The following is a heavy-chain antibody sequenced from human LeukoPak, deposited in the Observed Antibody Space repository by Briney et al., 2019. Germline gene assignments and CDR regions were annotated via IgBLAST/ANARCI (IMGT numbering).Heavy chain of an antibody. Sequence: ASVKVSCKTSGYTFTNYYIHWVRQAPGQGLEWMGRIDPDTGGTKSAKNFQGRVTMTRDTSISTAYMALSGLRSDDTAVYYCASLYDIVGTTVDYWGQGTLVTVSS. J-gene: IGHJ4*02. CDR3: ASLYDIVGTTVDY. V-gene: IGHV1-2*06. CDR2: IDPDTGGT. D-gene: IGHD1-26*01. CDR1: GYTFTNYY.